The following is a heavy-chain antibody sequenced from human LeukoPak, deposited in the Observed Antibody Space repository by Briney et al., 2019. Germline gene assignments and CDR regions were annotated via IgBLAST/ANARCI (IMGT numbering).Heavy chain of an antibody. CDR3: ARHPELYFFDY. CDR2: ISYSGST. D-gene: IGHD3-10*01. V-gene: IGHV4-59*08. CDR1: GASISSYY. J-gene: IGHJ4*02. Sequence: PSETLSLTCTVSGASISSYYWSWIRQPPGKGLEWIGYISYSGSTNYNPSLKSRVTISADTSKNQVSLTLSSVTAADTAVYYCARHPELYFFDYWGQANLLTVSS.